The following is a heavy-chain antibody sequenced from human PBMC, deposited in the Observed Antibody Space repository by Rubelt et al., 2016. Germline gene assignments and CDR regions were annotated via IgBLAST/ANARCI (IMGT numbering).Heavy chain of an antibody. J-gene: IGHJ1*01. V-gene: IGHV1-2*02. CDR3: AREAAVAGTEDFQY. Sequence: GWINPDSGGTKYAQKFQGRVTMTRDTSIRTVYIELSSLRSDDTAVYYCAREAAVAGTEDFQYWGQGSLVTVSS. CDR2: INPDSGGT. D-gene: IGHD6-19*01.